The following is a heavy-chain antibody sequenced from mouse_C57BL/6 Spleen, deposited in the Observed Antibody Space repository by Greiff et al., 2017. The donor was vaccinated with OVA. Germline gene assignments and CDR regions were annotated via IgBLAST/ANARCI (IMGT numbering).Heavy chain of an antibody. J-gene: IGHJ2*01. CDR1: GFSFNTYA. V-gene: IGHV10-1*01. CDR2: IRSKSNNYAT. CDR3: VRHGLDYYGSSYAFDY. Sequence: EVQRVESGGGLVQPKGSLKLSCAASGFSFNTYAMNWVRQAPGKGLEWVARIRSKSNNYATYYADSVKDRFTISRDDSESMLYLQMNNLKTEDTAMYYCVRHGLDYYGSSYAFDYWGQGTTLTVSS. D-gene: IGHD1-1*01.